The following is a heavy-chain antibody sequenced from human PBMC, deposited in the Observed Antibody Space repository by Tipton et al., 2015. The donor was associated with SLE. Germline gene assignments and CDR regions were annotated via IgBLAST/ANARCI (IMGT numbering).Heavy chain of an antibody. D-gene: IGHD1-1*01. CDR2: INHSGST. V-gene: IGHV4-34*01. J-gene: IGHJ4*02. Sequence: TLSLTCAVYGGSFSGYYWSWIRQPPGKGLEWIGEINHSGSTNYNPSLKSRVTISVDTSKNQFSLKLSSVTAADTAVYYRARAGRAWNLFDYWGQGTLVTVSS. CDR3: ARAGRAWNLFDY. CDR1: GGSFSGYY.